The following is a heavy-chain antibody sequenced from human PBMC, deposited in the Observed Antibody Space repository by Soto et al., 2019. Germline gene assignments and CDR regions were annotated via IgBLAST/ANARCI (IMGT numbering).Heavy chain of an antibody. D-gene: IGHD3-9*01. Sequence: SETLSLTCTVSGGSISSYYWSWIRQPPGKGLEWIGYIYYSGSTNYNPSLKSRVTISVDTSKNQFSLKLSSVTAADTAVYYCARIGAGYPYYYYMEVWGKGTTVTVSS. CDR2: IYYSGST. V-gene: IGHV4-59*01. J-gene: IGHJ6*03. CDR1: GGSISSYY. CDR3: ARIGAGYPYYYYMEV.